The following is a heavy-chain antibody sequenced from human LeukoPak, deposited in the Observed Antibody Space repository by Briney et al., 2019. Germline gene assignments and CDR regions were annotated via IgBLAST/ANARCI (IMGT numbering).Heavy chain of an antibody. J-gene: IGHJ6*03. D-gene: IGHD6-13*01. Sequence: SETLSLTCAVSGGSISSSSHYWGWIRQPPGKGLEWIGSIYYIGSTYYNPSLKSRVTISVDTSKNQFSLKLSSVTAADTAVYYCARGVKAAAGYYYYYYMDVWGKGTTVTVSS. CDR1: GGSISSSSHY. V-gene: IGHV4-39*07. CDR3: ARGVKAAAGYYYYYYMDV. CDR2: IYYIGST.